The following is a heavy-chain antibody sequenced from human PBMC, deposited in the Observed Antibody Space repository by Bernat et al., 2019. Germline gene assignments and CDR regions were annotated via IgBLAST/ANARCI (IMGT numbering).Heavy chain of an antibody. V-gene: IGHV3-74*01. J-gene: IGHJ4*02. CDR3: ARVVVQGVCDY. D-gene: IGHD3-10*01. CDR1: GFTFSSYW. CDR2: INIDGSST. Sequence: AASGFTFSSYWMHWVRQAPVKVLVWVSRINIDGSSTSYADSVKGRFTISRDNAKNTLYLQMNSLRAEDTAVYYCARVVVQGVCDYWGQGTL.